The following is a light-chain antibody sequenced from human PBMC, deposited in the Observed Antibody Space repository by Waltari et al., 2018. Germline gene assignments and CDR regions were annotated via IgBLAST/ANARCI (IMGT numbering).Light chain of an antibody. CDR1: QGVGYV. Sequence: EIVLTQSPGTLSLSPGERATISCQTSQGVGYVLLWYQQKPGQAPRLLIYDGSKRATGIPARFSGTGSGTDFTLSISSLEPEDSAVYYCQQRGNWPLTFGGGTKVEIK. CDR2: DGS. J-gene: IGKJ4*01. CDR3: QQRGNWPLT. V-gene: IGKV3-11*01.